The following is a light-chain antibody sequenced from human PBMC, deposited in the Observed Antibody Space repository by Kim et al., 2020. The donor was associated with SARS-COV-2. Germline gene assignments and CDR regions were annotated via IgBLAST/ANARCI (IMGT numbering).Light chain of an antibody. V-gene: IGKV3-20*01. CDR1: ESLSSNY. CDR2: GTS. CDR3: QQYDNSPLT. Sequence: IVLTQSPATLSLSPGEGATLSCRASESLSSNYLAWYQQKPGQTPRLLIYGTSTRATGIPDRFSGSGSETDFTLTISRLEPEDFAVYYCQQYDNSPLTFGGGTRVEI. J-gene: IGKJ4*01.